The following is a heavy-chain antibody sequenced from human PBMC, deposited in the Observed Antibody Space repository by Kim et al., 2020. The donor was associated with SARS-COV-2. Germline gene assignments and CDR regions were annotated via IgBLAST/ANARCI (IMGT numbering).Heavy chain of an antibody. CDR3: ASGFTHRNVFFDP. V-gene: IGHV5-10-1*01. J-gene: IGHJ5*02. Sequence: GESLKISCKGSGYSFTSYWISWVRQMPGKGLEWMGRIDPSDSYTNYSPSFQGHVTISADKSISTAYLQWSSLKASDTAMYYCASGFTHRNVFFDPWGQGTLVTVSS. D-gene: IGHD3-16*01. CDR1: GYSFTSYW. CDR2: IDPSDSYT.